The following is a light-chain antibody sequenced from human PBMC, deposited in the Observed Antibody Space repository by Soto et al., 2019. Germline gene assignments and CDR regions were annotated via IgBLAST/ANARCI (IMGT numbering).Light chain of an antibody. V-gene: IGKV1-39*01. CDR2: AAS. CDR1: QSISNY. J-gene: IGKJ4*01. CDR3: QQSYGTPLT. Sequence: DIEMTQSPSSLSASVGDRVTIACRAGQSISNYLNWYQHKPGKVPKLLIYAASSLQSGVPTRFSGSGSGTDFTLTISSLQPEDFATYYYQQSYGTPLTFGGGTNVEIK.